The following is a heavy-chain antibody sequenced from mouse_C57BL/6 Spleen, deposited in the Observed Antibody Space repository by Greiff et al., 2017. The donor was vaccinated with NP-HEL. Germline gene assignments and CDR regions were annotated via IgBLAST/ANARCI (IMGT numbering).Heavy chain of an antibody. CDR3: AREEPHYYGSPCFAY. J-gene: IGHJ2*01. CDR1: GYTFTDYY. D-gene: IGHD1-1*01. V-gene: IGHV1-77*01. CDR2: IGPGSGST. Sequence: VQLQESGAELVKPGASVKISCKASGYTFTDYYINWVKQRPGQGLEWIGKIGPGSGSTYYNEKFKGKATLTADKSSSTAYMQLSSLTSEDSAVYFWAREEPHYYGSPCFAYGGQGTTLTVSS.